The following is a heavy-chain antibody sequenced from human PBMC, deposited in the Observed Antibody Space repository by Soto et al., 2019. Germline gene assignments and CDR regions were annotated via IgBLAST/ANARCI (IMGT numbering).Heavy chain of an antibody. J-gene: IGHJ4*02. V-gene: IGHV4-39*01. CDR3: ARHSTGYYYSYFDY. Sequence: SETLSLTCTVSGDSITDSTYYWAWIRQPPGKGLEWIGSVFYSGGTHYNPSRKSRVTISVDTSKNQFSLKVRSVTAADTAVYYCARHSTGYYYSYFDYWGPGTLVTVSS. D-gene: IGHD3-22*01. CDR1: GDSITDSTYY. CDR2: VFYSGGT.